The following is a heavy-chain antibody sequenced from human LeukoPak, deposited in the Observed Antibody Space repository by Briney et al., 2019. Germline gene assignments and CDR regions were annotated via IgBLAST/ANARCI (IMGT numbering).Heavy chain of an antibody. CDR3: STELRWELPPLDY. J-gene: IGHJ4*02. CDR1: GFTLSNAW. CDR2: IKSKTDGGTT. V-gene: IGHV3-15*01. D-gene: IGHD1-26*01. Sequence: GGSLRLSCAASGFTLSNAWMGWVRQAPGKGLEWVGRIKSKTDGGTTDYGTPVKGRFSISRDDSKNTLYLQTNSLKIDDTAVYYCSTELRWELPPLDYWGQGTLVTVSS.